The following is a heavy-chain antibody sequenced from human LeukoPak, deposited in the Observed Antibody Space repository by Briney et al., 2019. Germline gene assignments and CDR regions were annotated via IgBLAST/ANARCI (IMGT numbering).Heavy chain of an antibody. CDR1: GFTFSDYN. Sequence: GGSLRLSCAASGFTFSDYNMNWVRQAPGKGLKWVSYITNGGSTIHHADSVKGRFTISRDNAKKTLYLQMNSLRAEDTAVYYCARSIGLTGGGVDVWGQGTTVTVSS. CDR2: ITNGGSTI. J-gene: IGHJ6*02. D-gene: IGHD3-9*01. CDR3: ARSIGLTGGGVDV. V-gene: IGHV3-11*01.